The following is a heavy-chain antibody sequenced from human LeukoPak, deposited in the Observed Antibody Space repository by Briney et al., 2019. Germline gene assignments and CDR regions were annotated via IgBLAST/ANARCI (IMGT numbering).Heavy chain of an antibody. CDR2: ISASGGST. J-gene: IGHJ4*02. CDR1: GFTFSSSA. Sequence: GGSLRLSCAASGFTFSSSAMSWVRQVPGKGLEWVSGISASGGSTYYADSVRGRFTISRDNSKNTLYLQMNSLRAEDTAVYYCAKAYSSSWYPDYWGQGTLVTVSS. D-gene: IGHD6-13*01. CDR3: AKAYSSSWYPDY. V-gene: IGHV3-23*01.